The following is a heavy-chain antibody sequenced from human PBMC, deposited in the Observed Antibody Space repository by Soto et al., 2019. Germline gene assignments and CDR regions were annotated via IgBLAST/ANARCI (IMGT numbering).Heavy chain of an antibody. CDR1: GFRFNSFA. Sequence: PGGSLRLSCSTSGFRFNSFAIHWVRRAPGKGLEYVSAINANGGSTYFADSVKGRFSISRDASRNNVFLEMNSLSPEDTAVYHGEKWRSGDCYSGGLDLWGQGTTVTVSS. V-gene: IGHV3-64D*06. CDR2: INANGGST. CDR3: EKWRSGDCYSGGLDL. D-gene: IGHD2-21*02. J-gene: IGHJ6*02.